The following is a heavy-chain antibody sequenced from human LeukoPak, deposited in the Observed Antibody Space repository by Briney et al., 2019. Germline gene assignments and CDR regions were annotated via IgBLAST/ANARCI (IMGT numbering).Heavy chain of an antibody. J-gene: IGHJ5*02. Sequence: GASVKVSCKASGYTFTSYGISWVRQAPGQGLEWMGWISAYNGNTNYAQKLQGRVTMTTDTSTNTAYMELRSLRSDDTAVYYCARDPNYDILTGTPYNWFDPWGQGTLVTVSS. CDR3: ARDPNYDILTGTPYNWFDP. CDR1: GYTFTSYG. V-gene: IGHV1-18*01. D-gene: IGHD3-9*01. CDR2: ISAYNGNT.